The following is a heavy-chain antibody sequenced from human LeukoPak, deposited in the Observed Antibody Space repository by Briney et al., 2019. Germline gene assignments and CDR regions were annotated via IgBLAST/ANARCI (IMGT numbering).Heavy chain of an antibody. Sequence: GGSLRLSCAASGFTFSSSAMSWVRQAPGKGLEWVSAISGSGGNTYYADSVKGRFTISRDSSKNTLYLQMNSLRAEDTAVYYCAKEPQPIRCSPWGQGTLVTVSS. CDR1: GFTFSSSA. V-gene: IGHV3-23*01. D-gene: IGHD4-17*01. J-gene: IGHJ5*02. CDR2: ISGSGGNT. CDR3: AKEPQPIRCSP.